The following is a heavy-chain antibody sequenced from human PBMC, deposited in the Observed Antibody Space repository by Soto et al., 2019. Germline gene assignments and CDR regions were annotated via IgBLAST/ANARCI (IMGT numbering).Heavy chain of an antibody. V-gene: IGHV3-13*05. CDR2: ISAAGDP. CDR1: GFTFRNYD. CDR3: ARTDRDFYGLDV. J-gene: IGHJ6*02. Sequence: EVQLVESGGGLVQPGGSLRLSCEASGFTFRNYDRHWVRQGTGKGLEWVSGISAAGDPDYADSVEGRFTISRENAQNSFFLQMNSLRVGDTAVYYCARTDRDFYGLDVWGQGTTVIVSS.